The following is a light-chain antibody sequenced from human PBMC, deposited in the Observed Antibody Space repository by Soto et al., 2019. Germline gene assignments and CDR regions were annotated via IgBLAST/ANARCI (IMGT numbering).Light chain of an antibody. V-gene: IGLV1-44*01. CDR3: ATWDDSLDGYV. CDR1: SSNIGSNT. Sequence: QSVLTQPPSASGTPGQRVIMSCSGSSSNIGSNTVNWYQQLPGTAPKLLIYSHNQRPSGVPDRFSGSQSGTSASLAISGLQSVDEADYYCATWDDSLDGYVFGTGTKLTVL. CDR2: SHN. J-gene: IGLJ1*01.